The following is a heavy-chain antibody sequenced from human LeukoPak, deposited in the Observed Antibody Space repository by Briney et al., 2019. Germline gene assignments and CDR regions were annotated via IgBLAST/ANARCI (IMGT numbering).Heavy chain of an antibody. CDR1: GFTFNIYA. CDR2: IRGTDGYT. D-gene: IGHD2-2*02. V-gene: IGHV3-23*01. Sequence: PGGSLRLSCAASGFTFNIYAMSWIRQAPGKGLEWFSTIRGTDGYTYYADSVKGRFTISRDNSKDTLSLQMNTLRAEDTAVYYCAKDVRRAEYCSATTCYTSSFDYWGQGTLVTVSS. J-gene: IGHJ4*02. CDR3: AKDVRRAEYCSATTCYTSSFDY.